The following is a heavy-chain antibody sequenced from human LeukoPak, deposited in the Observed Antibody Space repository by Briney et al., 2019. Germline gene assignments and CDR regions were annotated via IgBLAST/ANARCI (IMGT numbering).Heavy chain of an antibody. CDR3: TTDPKYYGSGSYYNVLDY. CDR1: GFTFSNAW. V-gene: IGHV3-15*01. CDR2: IKSKTDGGTT. D-gene: IGHD3-10*01. J-gene: IGHJ4*02. Sequence: GGSPRLSCAASGFTFSNAWMSWVRQAPGKGLEWVGRIKSKTDGGTTDYAAPVKGRFTISRDDSKNTLHLQMNSLKTEDKAVYYCTTDPKYYGSGSYYNVLDYWGQGTLVTVSS.